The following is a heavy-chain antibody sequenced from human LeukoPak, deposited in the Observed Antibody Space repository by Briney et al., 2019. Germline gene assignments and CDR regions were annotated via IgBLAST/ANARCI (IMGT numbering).Heavy chain of an antibody. Sequence: SSETLSLTCAVSGGSISSSNWWRWVRQPPGKGLEWIGEIYHSGSTNYNPSLKSRVTISVYRSKNQFSLELTSVTAADTAVYYCAREMLDNHWFDPWGQGTLVTVSS. CDR1: GGSISSSNW. CDR2: IYHSGST. J-gene: IGHJ5*02. V-gene: IGHV4-4*02. CDR3: AREMLDNHWFDP. D-gene: IGHD3-10*02.